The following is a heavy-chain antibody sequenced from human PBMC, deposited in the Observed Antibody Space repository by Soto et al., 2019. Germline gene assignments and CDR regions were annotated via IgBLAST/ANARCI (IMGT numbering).Heavy chain of an antibody. D-gene: IGHD6-19*01. V-gene: IGHV1-3*01. CDR3: ATSAGGWSNFDY. Sequence: QVQLVQSGAEVKKPGASVKVSCKASGYTFTSYAMHWVRQAPGQRLEWMGWINAGNGNTKYSRKFQGRVTITRDTSASTAYMELSSLRSEDTAVYYCATSAGGWSNFDYWGQGTLVTVSS. CDR2: INAGNGNT. J-gene: IGHJ4*02. CDR1: GYTFTSYA.